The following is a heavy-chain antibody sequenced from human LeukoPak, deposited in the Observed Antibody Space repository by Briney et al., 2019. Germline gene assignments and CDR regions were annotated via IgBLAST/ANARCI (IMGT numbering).Heavy chain of an antibody. Sequence: SETLSLTCTVSGGSISSSCYYWDWIRQPPGKGLEWIGSIYYSGSTYYNPSLKSRVTISVDTSKDQFSLKLSSVTAADTAVYYCASIYYDSSGYQFRGQIMTPLYYYYYMDVWGKGTTVTISS. CDR3: ASIYYDSSGYQFRGQIMTPLYYYYYMDV. CDR1: GGSISSSCYY. J-gene: IGHJ6*03. CDR2: IYYSGST. V-gene: IGHV4-39*01. D-gene: IGHD3-22*01.